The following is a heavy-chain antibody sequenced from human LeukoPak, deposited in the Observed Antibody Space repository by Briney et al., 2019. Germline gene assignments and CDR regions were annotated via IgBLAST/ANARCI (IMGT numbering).Heavy chain of an antibody. Sequence: PSETLSLTCAVYGGSFSGYYWSWIRQPPGQGLEWIGEINHSGSTNYNPSLKRRVTISVDTSKKQISLKVSSVTAADTAMYYCARGADGGNSLRYFDYWGQGTLVTVSS. V-gene: IGHV4-34*01. CDR1: GGSFSGYY. D-gene: IGHD4-23*01. CDR3: ARGADGGNSLRYFDY. CDR2: INHSGST. J-gene: IGHJ4*02.